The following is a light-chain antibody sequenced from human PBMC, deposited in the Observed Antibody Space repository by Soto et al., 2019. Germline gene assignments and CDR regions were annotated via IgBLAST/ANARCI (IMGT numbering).Light chain of an antibody. CDR2: DNN. CDR1: GSDVGSYDL. V-gene: IGLV1-51*01. CDR3: GAWDSSLMGVV. J-gene: IGLJ2*01. Sequence: QSALTQPASVSGSPGQSVTISCTGTGSDVGSYDLVSWYQHYPGKAPKLIIYDNNKRPSGIPDRFSGSKSATSATLDITALQTGDEADYYCGAWDSSLMGVVFGGGTKLTVL.